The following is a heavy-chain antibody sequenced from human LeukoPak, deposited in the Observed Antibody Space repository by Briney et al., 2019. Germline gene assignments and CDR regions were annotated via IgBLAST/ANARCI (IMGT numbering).Heavy chain of an antibody. CDR1: GVSISSYY. D-gene: IGHD2-8*02. Sequence: SETLSLTCTVSGVSISSYYWSWIRQPAGKGLEWIGRIHTGGSTTYNPSLKSRVTVSVDTSKNQVSLKLTSVTAADTAIYYCATTTRRDLVHDYWGQGTLVTVSS. CDR3: ATTTRRDLVHDY. CDR2: IHTGGST. J-gene: IGHJ4*02. V-gene: IGHV4-4*07.